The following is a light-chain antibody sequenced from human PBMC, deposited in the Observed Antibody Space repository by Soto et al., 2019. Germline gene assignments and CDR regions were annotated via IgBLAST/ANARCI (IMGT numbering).Light chain of an antibody. V-gene: IGKV1-5*01. J-gene: IGKJ1*01. CDR1: QSITTW. CDR3: QQYNDYWT. Sequence: DIQMTQSPSTLSASVGDRVVIPCRASQSITTWLAWYQQKPAKAPKLRIYDASSLESGVPSRFSGSGSGTEFTLTISSLQPDDFATYYCQQYNDYWTFGQGTKVDIK. CDR2: DAS.